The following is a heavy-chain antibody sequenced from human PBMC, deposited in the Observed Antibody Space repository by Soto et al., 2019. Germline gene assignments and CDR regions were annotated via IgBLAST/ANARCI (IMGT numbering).Heavy chain of an antibody. CDR2: IIPILGIA. V-gene: IGHV1-69*08. Sequence: QVQLVQSGAEVKKPGSSVKVSCKASGGTFSSYTISWVRQAPGQGLEWMGRIIPILGIANYAQKFQGRVTITADKSTSTADMELISLRSEDTAVYYCATEGSSSPAHYYYYYMDVWGKGTTVTVSS. CDR3: ATEGSSSPAHYYYYYMDV. CDR1: GGTFSSYT. J-gene: IGHJ6*03. D-gene: IGHD6-13*01.